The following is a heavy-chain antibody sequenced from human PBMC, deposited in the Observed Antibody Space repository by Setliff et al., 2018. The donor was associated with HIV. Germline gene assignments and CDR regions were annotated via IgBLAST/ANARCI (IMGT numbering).Heavy chain of an antibody. J-gene: IGHJ5*02. Sequence: SETLSLTCTVSGDSITSGGYFWSWIRQHPGKGLEWIGHIYYSGSTYYNPSLKSRVTISVDTSKNQFSLKLSSVTAADTAVYYCARVAPTWDLLKGFDPWGQGTLVTVSS. D-gene: IGHD1-26*01. V-gene: IGHV4-31*03. CDR3: ARVAPTWDLLKGFDP. CDR1: GDSITSGGYF. CDR2: IYYSGST.